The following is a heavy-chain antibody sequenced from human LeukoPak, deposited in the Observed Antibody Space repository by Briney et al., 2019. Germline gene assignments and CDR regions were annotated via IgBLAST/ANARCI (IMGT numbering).Heavy chain of an antibody. CDR2: ISGSGGST. D-gene: IGHD3-10*01. V-gene: IGHV3-23*01. Sequence: GGSLRLSCAASGLTFSSYAMSWVRQAPGKGLEWVSAISGSGGSTYYADSVKGRFTISRDNSKNTLYLQMNSLRAEDTAVYYCAKGEGYYGSGSYFWGQGNLVTVCS. CDR3: AKGEGYYGSGSYF. J-gene: IGHJ4*02. CDR1: GLTFSSYA.